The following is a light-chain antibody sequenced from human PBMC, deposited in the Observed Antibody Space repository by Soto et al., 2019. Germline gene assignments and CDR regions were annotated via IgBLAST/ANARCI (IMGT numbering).Light chain of an antibody. J-gene: IGKJ1*01. V-gene: IGKV1-5*01. Sequence: AAEGDRVNISCRRINNISSLFSWYQQKPGKAPKLLIYDASSLESGVPSRFCGRRSATDFTLTRSRLPCDAVVTNYWHQYTGYRWMFGEGTKVDIK. CDR3: HQYTGYRWM. CDR2: DAS. CDR1: NNISSL.